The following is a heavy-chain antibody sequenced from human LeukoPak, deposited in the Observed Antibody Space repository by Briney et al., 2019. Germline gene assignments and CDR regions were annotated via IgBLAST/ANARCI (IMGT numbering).Heavy chain of an antibody. CDR3: ARYVSPYYFDY. V-gene: IGHV3-66*02. CDR2: IYSGGAT. J-gene: IGHJ4*02. D-gene: IGHD3-16*01. CDR1: GFTVTSNY. Sequence: QPGGSLRLSCAASGFTVTSNYMSWVRQAPGKGLEWVSLIYSGGATYYADSVKGRFPVSRDNSKNTLYLHMNNLRPEDTAVYYCARYVSPYYFDYWGQGTLVTVSS.